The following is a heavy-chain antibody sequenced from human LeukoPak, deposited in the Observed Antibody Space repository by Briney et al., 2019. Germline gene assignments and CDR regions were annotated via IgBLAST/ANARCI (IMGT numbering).Heavy chain of an antibody. Sequence: GGSLRLSCAASGFTFSTYWMSWVRQAPGKGLEWVANIKQDGGEKYYVDSVKGRFTISRDNAKNSLYLQMNSLRAEDTAVYYCARGGTRYDRRFVFDYWGQGVLVTVSS. CDR1: GFTFSTYW. J-gene: IGHJ4*02. CDR2: IKQDGGEK. V-gene: IGHV3-7*01. D-gene: IGHD3-10*01. CDR3: ARGGTRYDRRFVFDY.